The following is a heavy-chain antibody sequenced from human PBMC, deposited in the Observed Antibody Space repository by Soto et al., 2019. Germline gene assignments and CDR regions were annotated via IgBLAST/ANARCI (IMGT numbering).Heavy chain of an antibody. Sequence: ELQLVESGGGLVQPGGSLRLSCAASGFTFSNYWMYWVRQAPGKGLEWVSRINSDGSVSSHADSVRGRLTISRDNVKNSLYLHMDRLRAEDTAVYFCARGDCVGGTCYSLAGSFFYYMDVWGKGTTVTVFS. D-gene: IGHD2-15*01. CDR2: INSDGSVS. J-gene: IGHJ6*03. CDR1: GFTFSNYW. CDR3: ARGDCVGGTCYSLAGSFFYYMDV. V-gene: IGHV3-74*02.